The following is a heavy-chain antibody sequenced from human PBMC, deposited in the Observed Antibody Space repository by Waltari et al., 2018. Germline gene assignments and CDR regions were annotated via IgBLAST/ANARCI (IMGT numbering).Heavy chain of an antibody. Sequence: EVQLVASGGGLVQPGWSLRLSCAASGFTFSSYDMHWVRQATRKGLEWVSAIGTAGDTYYPGSVKGRFTISRENAKNSLYLQMNSLRAGDTAVYYCARAIEGIWFGESHAVDIWGQGTMVTVSS. CDR3: ARAIEGIWFGESHAVDI. J-gene: IGHJ3*02. CDR1: GFTFSSYD. D-gene: IGHD3-10*01. CDR2: IGTAGDT. V-gene: IGHV3-13*01.